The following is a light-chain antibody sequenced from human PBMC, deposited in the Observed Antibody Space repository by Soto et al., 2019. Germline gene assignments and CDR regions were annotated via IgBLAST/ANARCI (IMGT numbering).Light chain of an antibody. CDR2: GAF. CDR3: QQYNNWPPWT. CDR1: HSVSSY. Sequence: EIVLTQSPATLSLSPGERATLSCRASHSVSSYLAWYQQKPGQAPRLLIYGAFTTATGIPARFSGSGSGTEFTLTISSLQSEDFAVYYCQQYNNWPPWTFGQGTKVDIK. V-gene: IGKV3-15*01. J-gene: IGKJ1*01.